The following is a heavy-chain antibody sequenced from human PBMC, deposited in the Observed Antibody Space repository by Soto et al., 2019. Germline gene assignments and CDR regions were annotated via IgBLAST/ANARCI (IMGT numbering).Heavy chain of an antibody. CDR3: ARGRQADFRSGYRADYFDY. Sequence: LETLSLTCAVYGGSFSGYYWSWIRQPPGKGLEWIGEINHSGSTNYNPSLKSRVTISVDTSKNQFSLKLSSVTAADTAVYYCARGRQADFRSGYRADYFDYWGQGTLVTVSS. D-gene: IGHD3-3*01. J-gene: IGHJ4*02. V-gene: IGHV4-34*01. CDR1: GGSFSGYY. CDR2: INHSGST.